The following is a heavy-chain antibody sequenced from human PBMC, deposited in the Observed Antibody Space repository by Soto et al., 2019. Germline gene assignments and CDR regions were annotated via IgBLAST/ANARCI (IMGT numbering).Heavy chain of an antibody. V-gene: IGHV3-13*01. CDR1: GFTFSSYD. CDR2: IGTAGDT. Sequence: PGGSLRLSCAASGFTFSSYDMHWVRQATGKGLEWVSAIGTAGDTYYPGSVKGRFTISRENAKNSLYLQMNSLRAGDTAVYDCARGPKGYSGYDKYDYWGQGTLVTVSS. D-gene: IGHD5-12*01. J-gene: IGHJ4*02. CDR3: ARGPKGYSGYDKYDY.